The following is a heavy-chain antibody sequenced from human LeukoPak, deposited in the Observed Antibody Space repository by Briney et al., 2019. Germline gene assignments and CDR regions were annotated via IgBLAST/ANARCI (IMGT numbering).Heavy chain of an antibody. J-gene: IGHJ6*03. V-gene: IGHV5-51*01. D-gene: IGHD6-6*01. CDR1: GYSFTSYW. Sequence: GESLKISCKGSGYSFTSYWIGWVRQMPGKGLEWMGIIYPGDSDTRYSPSFQGQVTISADKSISTAYLQWSSLKASDTAMYYCARHYRIAARQGHYYYYMDVWGKGTTVTVSS. CDR2: IYPGDSDT. CDR3: ARHYRIAARQGHYYYYMDV.